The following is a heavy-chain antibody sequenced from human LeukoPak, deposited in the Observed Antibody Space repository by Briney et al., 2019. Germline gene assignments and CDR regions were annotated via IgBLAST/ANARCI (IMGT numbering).Heavy chain of an antibody. D-gene: IGHD3-22*01. CDR1: GYTLTELS. CDR2: FDPEDGET. Sequence: ASVKVSCKVSGYTLTELSMHWVRQAPGKGLEWMGGFDPEDGETIYAQKFQGRVTMTEDTSTDTAYMELSNLRSEDTAVYYCATGITMMGGLEDYWGQGTLVTVSS. J-gene: IGHJ4*02. CDR3: ATGITMMGGLEDY. V-gene: IGHV1-24*01.